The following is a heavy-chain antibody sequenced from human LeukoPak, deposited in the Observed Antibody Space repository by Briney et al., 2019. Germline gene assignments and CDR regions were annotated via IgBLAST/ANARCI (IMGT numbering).Heavy chain of an antibody. CDR1: GGSLSGYY. CDR2: INHSGST. CDR3: ARGFWYYDSNDAFDI. J-gene: IGHJ3*02. D-gene: IGHD3-22*01. V-gene: IGHV4-34*01. Sequence: PSETLSLTCAVYGGSLSGYYWSWIRQPPGKGLERIGEINHSGSTNYNPSLKSRVTIPIDTSKNKFSLKLSSVTAADTAVYYCARGFWYYDSNDAFDIWGQGTMVTVSS.